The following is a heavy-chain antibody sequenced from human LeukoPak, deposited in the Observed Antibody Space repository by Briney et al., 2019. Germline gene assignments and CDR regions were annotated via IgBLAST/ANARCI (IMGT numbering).Heavy chain of an antibody. V-gene: IGHV4-34*12. D-gene: IGHD4/OR15-4a*01. CDR2: ILHTGSS. CDR1: GGSFSGYY. Sequence: SETLSLTCAVYGGSFSGYYWSWIRQPPGKGLEWIGEILHTGSSNYNPSLRSRVTISVDTSKNQVSLNLSSVTATDTAVYYCARRVAAGAFASWGQGALVTVSS. J-gene: IGHJ5*01. CDR3: ARRVAAGAFAS.